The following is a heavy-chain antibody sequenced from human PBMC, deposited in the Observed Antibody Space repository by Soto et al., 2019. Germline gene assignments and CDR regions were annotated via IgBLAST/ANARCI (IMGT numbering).Heavy chain of an antibody. CDR1: GGSVSSGSYY. D-gene: IGHD5-18*01. Sequence: SETLSLTCTVSGGSVSSGSYYWSWIRQPPGKGLEWIGYIYYSGSTNYNPSLKSRVTISVDTSKNQFSLKLSSVTAADTAVYYCAREVWDWIQLWLHWFDPWGQGTLVTVSS. CDR2: IYYSGST. J-gene: IGHJ5*02. V-gene: IGHV4-61*01. CDR3: AREVWDWIQLWLHWFDP.